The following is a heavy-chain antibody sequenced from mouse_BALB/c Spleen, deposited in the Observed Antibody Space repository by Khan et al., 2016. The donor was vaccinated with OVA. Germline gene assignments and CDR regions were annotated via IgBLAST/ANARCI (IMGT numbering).Heavy chain of an antibody. CDR3: ARDYWFVY. Sequence: DVYLVESGGGSVKPGGSLKVSCAASGFTFSNYAMSWVRQTTEKRLEWVASISSGGSTYYPDSVKGRFTISRDNDRNILYLQMSSLRSEDTAMYYCARDYWFVYWGQGTLVTVS. V-gene: IGHV5-6-5*01. J-gene: IGHJ3*01. CDR1: GFTFSNYA. CDR2: ISSGGST.